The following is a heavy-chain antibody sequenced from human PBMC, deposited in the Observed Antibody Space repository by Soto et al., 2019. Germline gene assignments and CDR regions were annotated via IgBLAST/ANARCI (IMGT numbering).Heavy chain of an antibody. Sequence: ASVKVSCRAAGYTFTGYYMHWVRQAPGQGLEWMGWINPNSGGTNYAQKFQGWGTMTRDTSISTAYMELSRLRSDDTAVYYCARAFFGYCSSTSCYAYCGMDVWGQGTTVTVSS. CDR1: GYTFTGYY. CDR2: INPNSGGT. CDR3: ARAFFGYCSSTSCYAYCGMDV. J-gene: IGHJ6*02. D-gene: IGHD2-2*03. V-gene: IGHV1-2*04.